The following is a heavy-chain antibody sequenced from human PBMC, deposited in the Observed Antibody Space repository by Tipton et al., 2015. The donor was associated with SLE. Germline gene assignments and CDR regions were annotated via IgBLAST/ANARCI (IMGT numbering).Heavy chain of an antibody. J-gene: IGHJ4*02. CDR1: GGSISSGGYY. D-gene: IGHD5-12*01. CDR3: ARFEGGYSGYFFDY. Sequence: TLSLTCTVSGGSISSGGYYWSWIRQHPGKGLEWIGYIYYSGSTYYNPSLQSRVTISSDTSKNQFSLELNSVTAADTAVYFCARFEGGYSGYFFDYWGQGTLVTVSS. V-gene: IGHV4-31*03. CDR2: IYYSGST.